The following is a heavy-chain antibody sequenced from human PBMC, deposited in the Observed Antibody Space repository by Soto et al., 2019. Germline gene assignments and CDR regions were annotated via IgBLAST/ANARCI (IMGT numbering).Heavy chain of an antibody. Sequence: EVQLVESGGGLVQPGGSLRLSCAASGFTLSNYWMAWVRQAPGKGLEWVANINQDGSEKHYVDSAKGRFTISRDNARSSLYLQMHSLSAEDTAVFYCARTHRRETRGYRHFDLWGRGTLVAVSS. CDR2: INQDGSEK. CDR3: ARTHRRETRGYRHFDL. J-gene: IGHJ2*01. D-gene: IGHD3-22*01. V-gene: IGHV3-7*04. CDR1: GFTLSNYW.